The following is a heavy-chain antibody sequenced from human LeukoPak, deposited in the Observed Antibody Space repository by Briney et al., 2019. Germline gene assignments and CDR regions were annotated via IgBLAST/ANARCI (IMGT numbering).Heavy chain of an antibody. V-gene: IGHV1-18*01. D-gene: IGHD3-22*01. CDR1: GYTFTSYG. CDR3: ARGGYYDSSGYKIPNNWFDP. CDR2: ISAYNGNT. J-gene: IGHJ5*02. Sequence: ASVKVSCKASGYTFTSYGISWVRQAPGQGLEWMGWISAYNGNTNYAQKFQGRVTITADESTSTAYMELSSLRSEDTAVYYCARGGYYDSSGYKIPNNWFDPWGQGTLVTVSS.